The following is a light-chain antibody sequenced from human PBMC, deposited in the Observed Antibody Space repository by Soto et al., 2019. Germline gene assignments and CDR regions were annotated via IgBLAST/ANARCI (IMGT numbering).Light chain of an antibody. Sequence: QSVLTQPASVSGSPGQSITISCTGTSSDVGGYDYVSWYQQHPGKVPKLMIYDVTNRPSGVSNRFSGSKSGNTASLTISGLQAEDEADYYCISYASINTYVFGTGTKVTVL. CDR2: DVT. CDR1: SSDVGGYDY. J-gene: IGLJ1*01. V-gene: IGLV2-14*01. CDR3: ISYASINTYV.